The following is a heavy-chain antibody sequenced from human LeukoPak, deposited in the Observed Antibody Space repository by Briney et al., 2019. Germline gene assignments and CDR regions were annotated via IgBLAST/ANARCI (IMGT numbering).Heavy chain of an antibody. CDR1: GFPFSSHG. D-gene: IGHD6-6*01. CDR2: IKQDGSEK. CDR3: ARGRGHQAHLPNLPYSSCYYYYYMDV. V-gene: IGHV3-7*01. Sequence: GGSLRLSCAASGFPFSSHGMSWVRQAPGKGLEWVANIKQDGSEKYYVDSVKGRFTISRDNAKNSLYLQMNSLRAEDTAVYYCARGRGHQAHLPNLPYSSCYYYYYMDVWGKGTTVTVSS. J-gene: IGHJ6*03.